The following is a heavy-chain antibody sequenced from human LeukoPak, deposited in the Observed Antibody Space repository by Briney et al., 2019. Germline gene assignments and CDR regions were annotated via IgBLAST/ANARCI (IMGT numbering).Heavy chain of an antibody. Sequence: PSETLSLTCTVSGGSISSYYWSWIRQPAGKGLEWIGRIYTSGSTNYNPSLKSRVTISVDTSKNQFSLKLSSVTAADTAVYYCARESHDGIAAAGTTGWGQGTLVTVSS. CDR3: ARESHDGIAAAGTTG. CDR2: IYTSGST. J-gene: IGHJ4*02. D-gene: IGHD6-13*01. V-gene: IGHV4-4*07. CDR1: GGSISSYY.